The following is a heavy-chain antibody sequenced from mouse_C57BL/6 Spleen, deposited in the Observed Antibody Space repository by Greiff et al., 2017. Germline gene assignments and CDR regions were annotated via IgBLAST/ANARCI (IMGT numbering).Heavy chain of an antibody. Sequence: VQLQQPGAELVRPGTSVKLSCKASGYTFTSYWMHWVKQRPGQGLEWIGVIDPSDSYTNYNQKFKGKATLTVDTSSSTAYMQLSSLTSEDSAVYYCARWGVYYVFAYWGQGTLVTVSA. D-gene: IGHD1-1*01. CDR2: IDPSDSYT. CDR3: ARWGVYYVFAY. J-gene: IGHJ3*01. CDR1: GYTFTSYW. V-gene: IGHV1-59*01.